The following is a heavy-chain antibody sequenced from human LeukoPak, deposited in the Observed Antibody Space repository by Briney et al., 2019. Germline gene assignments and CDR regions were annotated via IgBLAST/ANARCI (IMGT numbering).Heavy chain of an antibody. D-gene: IGHD6-19*01. CDR3: ARGPGYSSGEPFDY. CDR2: VYSDGGT. V-gene: IGHV4-4*07. CDR1: GGSISSSY. Sequence: SDTLSLTCAVSGGSISSSYWSWIRQPAGKGLEWIGRVYSDGGTNYSPSLKSRVFMSVDTSKNQFSLTVTSVTAADAAMYYCARGPGYSSGEPFDYWGQGTLVTVSS. J-gene: IGHJ4*02.